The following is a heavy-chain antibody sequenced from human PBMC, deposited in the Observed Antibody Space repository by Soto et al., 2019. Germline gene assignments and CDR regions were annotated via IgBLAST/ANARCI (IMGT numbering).Heavy chain of an antibody. V-gene: IGHV3-23*01. Sequence: GSLRLSCAASGFTFSSYAMSWVRQAPGKGLEWVSTLSGSGGSTYYADSVKGRFTISRDNSKNTLYLQMISLRAEDAAIYYCAKGLSDNSGWYKHFYVWGKGTLVTVSS. CDR3: AKGLSDNSGWYKHFYV. CDR2: LSGSGGST. J-gene: IGHJ4*02. CDR1: GFTFSSYA. D-gene: IGHD6-19*01.